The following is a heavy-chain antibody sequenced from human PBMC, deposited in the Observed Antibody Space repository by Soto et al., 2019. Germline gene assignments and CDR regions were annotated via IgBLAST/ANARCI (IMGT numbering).Heavy chain of an antibody. Sequence: QVHLVQSGAEVKKPGASVKVSCKASGYTFTNYDINWVRQAPGQGLEWMGWISTYTGNTNYAQKLQGRVTMTTDTDTSTAYRALRSLRSADTAVYYCARGYYYGSGRPTPGGMDVWGQGTTVTVSS. D-gene: IGHD3-10*01. CDR2: ISTYTGNT. CDR3: ARGYYYGSGRPTPGGMDV. CDR1: GYTFTNYD. J-gene: IGHJ6*02. V-gene: IGHV1-18*01.